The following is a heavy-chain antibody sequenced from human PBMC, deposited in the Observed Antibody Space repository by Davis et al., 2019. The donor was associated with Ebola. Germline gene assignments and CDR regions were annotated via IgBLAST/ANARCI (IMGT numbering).Heavy chain of an antibody. D-gene: IGHD5-18*01. J-gene: IGHJ5*02. V-gene: IGHV1-46*01. CDR2: INPSGGST. CDR1: GYTFTSYY. Sequence: AASVKVSCKASGYTFTSYYMHWVRQAPGQGLEWMGIINPSGGSTSYAQKFQGRVTMTRDTSTSTVYMELSSLRSEDTAVYYCARGLLVLQLWFRFDPWGQGTLVTVSS. CDR3: ARGLLVLQLWFRFDP.